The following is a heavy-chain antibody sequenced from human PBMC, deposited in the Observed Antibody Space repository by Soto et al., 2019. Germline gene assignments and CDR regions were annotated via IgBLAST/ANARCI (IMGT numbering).Heavy chain of an antibody. CDR3: ARDLSGSGVVY. CDR1: GFTFSDHY. J-gene: IGHJ4*02. Sequence: EVQLVESGGGLVQPGGSLRLSCAASGFTFSDHYMDWVRQPPGKGLEWVGRTTNKANTYTTTYAASVEGRFTISRDDSKNSLYLQMNSLRSEDTAVYYCARDLSGSGVVYWGRGTLVTVSS. CDR2: TTNKANTYTT. D-gene: IGHD1-26*01. V-gene: IGHV3-72*01.